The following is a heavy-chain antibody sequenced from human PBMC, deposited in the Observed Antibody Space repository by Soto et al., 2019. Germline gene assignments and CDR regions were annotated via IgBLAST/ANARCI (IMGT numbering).Heavy chain of an antibody. Sequence: SETLSLTCTVYGGSFSGYYWSWIRQPPGKGLEWIGEINHSGSTNYNPSLKSRVTISVDTSKNQFSLKLSSVTAADTAVYYCARGNLVGATSIAFDIWGQGTMVTVSS. J-gene: IGHJ3*02. V-gene: IGHV4-34*01. CDR1: GGSFSGYY. D-gene: IGHD1-26*01. CDR2: INHSGST. CDR3: ARGNLVGATSIAFDI.